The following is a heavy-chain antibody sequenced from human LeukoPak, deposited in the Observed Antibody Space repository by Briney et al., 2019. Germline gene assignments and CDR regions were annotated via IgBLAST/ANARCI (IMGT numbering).Heavy chain of an antibody. CDR2: ISGSDGST. J-gene: IGHJ3*02. CDR1: GFTFSSYA. V-gene: IGHV3-23*01. Sequence: GGSLRLSCAASGFTFSSYAMSWVRQAPGKGLEWVSGISGSDGSTNYADSVKGRFTISRENSKNTLYLQMNSLRAEDTAVYYCARVPDDAFDIWGQGTMVTVSS. D-gene: IGHD1-14*01. CDR3: ARVPDDAFDI.